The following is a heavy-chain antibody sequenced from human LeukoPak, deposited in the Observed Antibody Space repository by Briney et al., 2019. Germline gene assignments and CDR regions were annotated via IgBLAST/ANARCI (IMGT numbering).Heavy chain of an antibody. V-gene: IGHV3-30*02. CDR1: GLTFSSYG. CDR2: IRYDGSNK. D-gene: IGHD3-22*01. Sequence: GGSLRLSCAASGLTFSSYGMHWVRQAPGKELEWVAFIRYDGSNKYYADSVKGRFTISRDNSKNTLYLQMNSLRPEDTAVYYCARRHAPTYYYDSSGRRWFDPWGQGTLVTVSS. J-gene: IGHJ5*02. CDR3: ARRHAPTYYYDSSGRRWFDP.